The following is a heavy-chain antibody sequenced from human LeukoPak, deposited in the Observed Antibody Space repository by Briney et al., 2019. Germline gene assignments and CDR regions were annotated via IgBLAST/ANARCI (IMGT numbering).Heavy chain of an antibody. CDR1: GGSISSYQ. CDR2: ISYSGFT. CDR3: AGHHPRNTVDF. V-gene: IGHV4-59*08. J-gene: IGHJ4*02. Sequence: SETLSLTCTVSGGSISSYQWSWIRQPPGKGLEWIGYISYSGFTNYNPSLKSRVTISLDTSKNQFSLKLSSVTAADTAVYYCAGHHPRNTVDFWGQGTLVTVSS. D-gene: IGHD2-8*02.